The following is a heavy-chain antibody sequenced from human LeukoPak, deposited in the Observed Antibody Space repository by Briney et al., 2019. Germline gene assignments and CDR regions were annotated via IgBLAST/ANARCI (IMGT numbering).Heavy chain of an antibody. CDR3: ARGGSGWYAFDS. J-gene: IGHJ4*02. V-gene: IGHV3-66*01. CDR2: IDSGGYT. D-gene: IGHD6-19*01. CDR1: RFTVSSSY. Sequence: GGSLRLSCAASRFTVSSSYMNWVRQAPGKGLEWVSLIDSGGYTYYADSVKGRFTISRDNSKNTLYLQMSSVRVEDTAVYYCARGGSGWYAFDSWGQGTLVTVSS.